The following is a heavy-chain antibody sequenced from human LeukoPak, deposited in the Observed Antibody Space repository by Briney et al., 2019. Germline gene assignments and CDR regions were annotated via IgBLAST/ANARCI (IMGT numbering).Heavy chain of an antibody. Sequence: KPSETLSLTCAVSGESFSDYYWTWIRQSPLKGLEWIGEINHSGRTYYNPSLKSRVTISVDTSKNQFSLMLTSMTAADAAVYYCARAQVLWFGKLSVPQSFDHWGRGTLVTVSS. J-gene: IGHJ4*02. D-gene: IGHD3-10*01. CDR2: INHSGRT. CDR1: GESFSDYY. CDR3: ARAQVLWFGKLSVPQSFDH. V-gene: IGHV4-34*01.